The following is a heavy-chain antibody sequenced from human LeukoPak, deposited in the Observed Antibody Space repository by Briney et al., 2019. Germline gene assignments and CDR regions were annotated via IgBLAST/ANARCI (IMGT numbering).Heavy chain of an antibody. D-gene: IGHD5-18*01. Sequence: PSETLSLTCAVYGGSFSGYYWSWIRQPPGKGLEWIGEINHSGSTNYNPSLKSRVTISVDTSKNQFSLKLSSVTAADTAVYHCARGFRGYSYGYPFDYWGQGTLVTVSS. V-gene: IGHV4-34*01. CDR1: GGSFSGYY. CDR2: INHSGST. J-gene: IGHJ4*02. CDR3: ARGFRGYSYGYPFDY.